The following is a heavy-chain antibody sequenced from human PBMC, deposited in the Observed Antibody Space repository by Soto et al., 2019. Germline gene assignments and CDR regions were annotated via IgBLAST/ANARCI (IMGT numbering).Heavy chain of an antibody. CDR2: IKQDGSEK. V-gene: IGHV3-7*01. D-gene: IGHD3-22*01. CDR1: GFTFSSYW. J-gene: IGHJ4*02. Sequence: GGSLRLSCAASGFTFSSYWMSWVRQAPGKGLEWVANIKQDGSEKYYVDSVKGRFTISRDNAKNSLYLQMNSLRAEDTAVYYCARLYYYDSSPFDYWGQGTLVTVSS. CDR3: ARLYYYDSSPFDY.